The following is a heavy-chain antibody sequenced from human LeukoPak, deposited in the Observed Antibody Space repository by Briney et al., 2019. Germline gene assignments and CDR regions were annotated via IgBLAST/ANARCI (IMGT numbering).Heavy chain of an antibody. CDR3: ASEVLRYFDWANDAFDI. Sequence: ASVKVSCKASGYTFTGYYMHWVRQAPGQGLEWMGWINPNSGGTNYAQKFQGRVTMTRDTSISTAYMELSRLRSDDTAVYYCASEVLRYFDWANDAFDIWGQGTMVTVSS. J-gene: IGHJ3*02. CDR1: GYTFTGYY. V-gene: IGHV1-2*02. CDR2: INPNSGGT. D-gene: IGHD3-9*01.